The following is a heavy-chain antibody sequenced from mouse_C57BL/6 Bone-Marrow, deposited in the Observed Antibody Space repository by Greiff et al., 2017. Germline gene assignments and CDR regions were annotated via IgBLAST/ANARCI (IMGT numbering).Heavy chain of an antibody. Sequence: QVQLQQSGPELVKPGASVKISCKASGYAFSSSWMNWVKQRPGKGLEWIGRIYPGDGDTNYNGKFKGKATLTADKSSSTAYMQLSSLTSEDSAVXFCARFDHGEYFDVWGTGTTVTVSS. CDR2: IYPGDGDT. J-gene: IGHJ1*03. V-gene: IGHV1-82*01. CDR1: GYAFSSSW. CDR3: ARFDHGEYFDV.